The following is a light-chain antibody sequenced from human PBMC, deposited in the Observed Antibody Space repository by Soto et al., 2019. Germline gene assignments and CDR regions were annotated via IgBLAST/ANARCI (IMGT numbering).Light chain of an antibody. CDR2: EAS. J-gene: IGKJ2*01. V-gene: IGKV3-11*01. CDR1: QSVSSY. Sequence: EIVLTQSPATLPLSPGERATLSCRASQSVSSYLAWYQQKPGQAPRLLIYEASHRATGIPARFSGSGSGTDFTLTISSLEPEDFAVYYCQQRSNWPPYTFGQGTKLEIK. CDR3: QQRSNWPPYT.